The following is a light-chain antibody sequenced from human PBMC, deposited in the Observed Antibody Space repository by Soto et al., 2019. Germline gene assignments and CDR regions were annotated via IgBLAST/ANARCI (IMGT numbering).Light chain of an antibody. J-gene: IGKJ4*01. V-gene: IGKV3-11*01. CDR2: DAS. CDR3: QQRSNWLT. Sequence: EIVLTQSPATLSLSPGERATLSCRASQSVSSYLAWYQQKPGQAPRLLIYDASNRATGIPARFSGSGSGTDFTLTISSLEPEDFAVYSCQQRSNWLTFGGGTKVDSK. CDR1: QSVSSY.